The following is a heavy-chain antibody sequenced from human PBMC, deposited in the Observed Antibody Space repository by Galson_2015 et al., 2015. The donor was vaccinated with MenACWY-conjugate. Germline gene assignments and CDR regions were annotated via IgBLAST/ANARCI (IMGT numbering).Heavy chain of an antibody. D-gene: IGHD3-3*01. J-gene: IGHJ6*03. CDR2: IIPMIGTS. Sequence: SVKVSCKASGGTFNTYTFTWVRQAPGQGLEWMGGIIPMIGTSNYAQKFQGRGSITADDFTSTAYLELSSLRSDATAVYYCASQSTTAELRFLGSSYYYYMDVWGRGTTVTVSS. CDR3: ASQSTTAELRFLGSSYYYYMDV. CDR1: GGTFNTYT. V-gene: IGHV1-69*13.